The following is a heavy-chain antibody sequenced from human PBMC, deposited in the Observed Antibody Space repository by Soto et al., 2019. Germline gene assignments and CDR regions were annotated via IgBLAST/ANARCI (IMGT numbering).Heavy chain of an antibody. CDR3: ARADYYDSSGYSFYFDY. V-gene: IGHV4-31*03. CDR2: IYYSGST. D-gene: IGHD3-22*01. J-gene: IGHJ4*02. Sequence: LSLTCTVSGGSISSGGYYWSWIRQHPGKGLEWIGYIYYSGSTYYNPSLKSRVTISVDTSKNQFSLKLSSVTAADTAVYYCARADYYDSSGYSFYFDYWGQGTLVTVSS. CDR1: GGSISSGGYY.